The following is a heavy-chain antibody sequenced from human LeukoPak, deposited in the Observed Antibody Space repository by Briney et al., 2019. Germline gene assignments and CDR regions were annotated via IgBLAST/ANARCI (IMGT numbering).Heavy chain of an antibody. CDR3: ARDRGSGSYYDWFDP. CDR1: GFTFSDYY. Sequence: EGSLRLSCAASGFTFSDYYMSWIRQAPGKGLEWVSYISSSSSYTNYADSVKGRFTISRDNAKNSLYLQMNSLRAEDTAVYYCARDRGSGSYYDWFDPWGQGTLVTVSS. J-gene: IGHJ5*02. CDR2: ISSSSSYT. V-gene: IGHV3-11*06. D-gene: IGHD3-10*01.